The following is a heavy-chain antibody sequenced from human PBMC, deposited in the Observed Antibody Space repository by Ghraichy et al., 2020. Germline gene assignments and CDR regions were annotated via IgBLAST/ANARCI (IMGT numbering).Heavy chain of an antibody. CDR3: AGGGWYIPY. D-gene: IGHD6-19*01. CDR2: IYYNGNT. Sequence: SETLSLTCTVSGGSISNSYLSWIRQPPRNGLEYIGYIYYNGNTNYNPYLKSRVTISVDTSKNQFSLQLSSVTAADTAVYYCAGGGWYIPYWGQGTLVTVSS. CDR1: GGSISNSY. V-gene: IGHV4-59*01. J-gene: IGHJ4*02.